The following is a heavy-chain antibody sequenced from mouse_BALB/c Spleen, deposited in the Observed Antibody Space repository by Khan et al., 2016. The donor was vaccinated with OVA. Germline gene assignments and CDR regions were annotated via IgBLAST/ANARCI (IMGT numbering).Heavy chain of an antibody. D-gene: IGHD4-1*01. CDR2: INTYTGEP. J-gene: IGHJ4*01. V-gene: IGHV9-3-1*01. CDR1: GYTFTNYG. CDR3: ARGELGGGAMDY. Sequence: QIQLVQSGPELKKPGETVKISCKASGYTFTNYGMNWGKQAPGKGLKWRGWINTYTGEPTYADDFKGRFASSLETTASTASLQINNLKTAETATYFCARGELGGGAMDYWGQGTSVTVSS.